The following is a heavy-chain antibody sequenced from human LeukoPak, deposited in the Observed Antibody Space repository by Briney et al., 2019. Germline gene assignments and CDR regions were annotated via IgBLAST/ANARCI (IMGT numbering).Heavy chain of an antibody. J-gene: IGHJ4*02. D-gene: IGHD3-22*01. CDR1: GGSIGRGSYY. CDR2: IHYSGST. Sequence: PSQTLSLTCAVSGGSIGRGSYYWTWIRQPPGKGLEWIGYIHYSGSTNYNASLKSRVTISVDTSKNQFSLKLSSVTAADTAVYYCVIYCDSSGTPPGGIDYWGQGTLVTVSS. V-gene: IGHV4-61*01. CDR3: VIYCDSSGTPPGGIDY.